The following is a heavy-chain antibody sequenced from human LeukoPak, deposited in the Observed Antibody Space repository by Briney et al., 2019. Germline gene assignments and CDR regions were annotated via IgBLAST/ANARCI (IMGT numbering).Heavy chain of an antibody. J-gene: IGHJ6*02. CDR3: ARGVNYYGSERPLTYGMDV. V-gene: IGHV3-53*01. D-gene: IGHD3-10*01. CDR2: IYSGGST. Sequence: GGSLRLSCAASGFTVSSNYMSWVRQAPGKGLEWVSVIYSGGSTYYADSVKGRFTISRDNSKNTLYLQMNSLRAEDTAVYYCARGVNYYGSERPLTYGMDVWGQGTTVTVSS. CDR1: GFTVSSNY.